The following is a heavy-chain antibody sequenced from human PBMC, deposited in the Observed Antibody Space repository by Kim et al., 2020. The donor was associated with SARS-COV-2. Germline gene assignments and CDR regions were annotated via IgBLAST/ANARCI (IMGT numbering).Heavy chain of an antibody. CDR2: TFYRSKWNY. Sequence: SQTLSLTCAISGDSVWNNIVAWNWIRQSPSRGLEWLGRTFYRSKWNYDYAVSVKSRITINPDTSKNLVSLQLISVTPEDTAVYYCARDHLVDAPGAFSDAFDVWGRGTVVTVSS. CDR1: GDSVWNNIVA. V-gene: IGHV6-1*01. CDR3: ARDHLVDAPGAFSDAFDV. D-gene: IGHD2-15*01. J-gene: IGHJ3*01.